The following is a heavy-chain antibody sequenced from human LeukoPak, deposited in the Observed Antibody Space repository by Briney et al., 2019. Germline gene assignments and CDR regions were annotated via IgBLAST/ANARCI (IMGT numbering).Heavy chain of an antibody. J-gene: IGHJ4*02. Sequence: KASETLSLTCAVYGGSFSGYYWCWIRQPPGKGLEWIGEINHSGSANYSPSLMSRVTISLDTSKNHFSLNLSSVTAADTAVYYCARGQGTVTTHWGQGTLVTVSS. CDR3: ARGQGTVTTH. CDR2: INHSGSA. CDR1: GGSFSGYY. V-gene: IGHV4-34*01. D-gene: IGHD4-11*01.